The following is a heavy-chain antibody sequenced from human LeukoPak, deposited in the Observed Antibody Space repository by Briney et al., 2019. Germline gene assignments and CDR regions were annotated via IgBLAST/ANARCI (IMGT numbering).Heavy chain of an antibody. CDR2: INPNSGGT. CDR3: ARAGAAAGTGGYYYYYGMDV. V-gene: IGHV1-2*04. Sequence: ASVKVSCKASGYTFTGYYMHWVRQAPGQGLEWMGWINPNSGGTNYAQKFQGWVTMTRDTSISTAYMELSRLRPDDTAVYYCARAGAAAGTGGYYYYYGMDVWGQGTTVTVSS. J-gene: IGHJ6*02. D-gene: IGHD6-13*01. CDR1: GYTFTGYY.